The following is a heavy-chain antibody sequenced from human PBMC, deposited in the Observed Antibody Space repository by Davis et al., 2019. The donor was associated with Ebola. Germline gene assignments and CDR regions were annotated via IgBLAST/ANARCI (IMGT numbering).Heavy chain of an antibody. CDR2: IKQDGSEK. CDR3: ARDVAHYCSSTSCPYDAFDI. V-gene: IGHV3-7*01. Sequence: PGGSLRLSCAASGFTFSSYWMSWVRQAPGKGLEWVANIKQDGSEKYYVDSVKGRFTISRDNAKNSLYLQMNSLRAEDTAVYYCARDVAHYCSSTSCPYDAFDIWGQGTMVTVSS. J-gene: IGHJ3*02. D-gene: IGHD2-2*01. CDR1: GFTFSSYW.